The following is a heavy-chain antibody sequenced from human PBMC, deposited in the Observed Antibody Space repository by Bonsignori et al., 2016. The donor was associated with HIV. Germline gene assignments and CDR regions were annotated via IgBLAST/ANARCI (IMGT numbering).Heavy chain of an antibody. CDR3: ARSVYFGVVTSYMDV. D-gene: IGHD3-3*01. CDR2: IIPIFGTA. V-gene: IGHV1-69*01. J-gene: IGHJ6*03. Sequence: WVRQAPGQGLEWMGGIIPIFGTANYAQKFQGRVTITADESTSTAYMELSSLRSEDTAVYYCARSVYFGVVTSYMDVWGKGTTVTVSS.